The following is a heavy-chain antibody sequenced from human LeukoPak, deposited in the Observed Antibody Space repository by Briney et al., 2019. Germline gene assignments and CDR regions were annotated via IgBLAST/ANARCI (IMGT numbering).Heavy chain of an antibody. D-gene: IGHD3-10*01. CDR3: AKAYYYGSGSYYNPYYYYGMDV. J-gene: IGHJ6*02. Sequence: GGSLRLSCVASGFTFSSHGMHWVRPAPGKGLEWGSAISGSGGSTYYADSVKGRFTISRDNSKNTLYLQMNSLRAEDTAVYYCAKAYYYGSGSYYNPYYYYGMDVWGQGTTVTVSS. V-gene: IGHV3-23*01. CDR1: GFTFSSHG. CDR2: ISGSGGST.